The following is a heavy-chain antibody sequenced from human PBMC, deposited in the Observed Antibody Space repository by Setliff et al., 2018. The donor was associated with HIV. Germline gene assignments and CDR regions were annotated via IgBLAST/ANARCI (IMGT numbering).Heavy chain of an antibody. CDR3: ASGQATLIG. CDR2: ISTSGTTI. J-gene: IGHJ4*02. V-gene: IGHV3-48*01. CDR1: GFTFGSYA. Sequence: GGSLRLSCAPSGFTFGSYAMNWVRQAPGKGLEWVSYISTSGTTIYYADSVKGRFTISRDNAKNSLYLQMNSLRAEDTAVYYCASGQATLIGWGQGTLVTVSS. D-gene: IGHD3-22*01.